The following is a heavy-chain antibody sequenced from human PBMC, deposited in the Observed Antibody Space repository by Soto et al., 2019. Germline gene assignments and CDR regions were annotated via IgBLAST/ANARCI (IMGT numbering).Heavy chain of an antibody. CDR2: ISWNSGSI. D-gene: IGHD6-13*01. V-gene: IGHV3-9*01. Sequence: EVQLVESGGGLVQPGRSLRLSCAASGFTFDDYAMHWVRQAPGKGLEWVSGISWNSGSIGYADSVKGRFTISRDNAKNSLYLQMNSLRAEDTALYYCAKGDGAAAGTGPNWFDPWGQGTLVTVSS. CDR1: GFTFDDYA. CDR3: AKGDGAAAGTGPNWFDP. J-gene: IGHJ5*02.